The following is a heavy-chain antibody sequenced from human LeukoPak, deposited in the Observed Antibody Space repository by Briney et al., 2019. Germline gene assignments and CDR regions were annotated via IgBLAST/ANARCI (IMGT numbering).Heavy chain of an antibody. Sequence: GGSLRLSCAASGFTFSSYWMHWVRQAPGKGLVWVSRINSDGSSTSYADSVKGRFTISRDNSKNTLYLQMNSLRAEDTAVYYCAKSTTRHYGGNGFDIWGQGTMVTVSS. V-gene: IGHV3-74*01. CDR1: GFTFSSYW. D-gene: IGHD4-23*01. J-gene: IGHJ3*02. CDR3: AKSTTRHYGGNGFDI. CDR2: INSDGSST.